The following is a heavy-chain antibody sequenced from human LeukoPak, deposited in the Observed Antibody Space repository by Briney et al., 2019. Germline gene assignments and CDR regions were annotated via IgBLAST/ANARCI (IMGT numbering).Heavy chain of an antibody. CDR1: GFTFSSYW. D-gene: IGHD3-3*01. J-gene: IGHJ1*01. CDR2: IKQDGSEK. V-gene: IGHV3-7*01. Sequence: GGSLRLSCAASGFTFSSYWMSWVRQAPGKGLEWVANIKQDGSEKYYVDSVKGRFTISRDNAKNSLYLQMNSLRAEDTAVYYCAKQNTIFGVVGYFQHWGQGTLVTVSS. CDR3: AKQNTIFGVVGYFQH.